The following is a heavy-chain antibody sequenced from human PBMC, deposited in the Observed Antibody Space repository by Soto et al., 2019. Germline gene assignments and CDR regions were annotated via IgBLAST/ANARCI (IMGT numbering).Heavy chain of an antibody. Sequence: GGSLRLSCAASGFTFSSYAIHWVRPAPGKGLEWVSLISWDGGSTYYADSVKGRFTISRDNSKNSLYLQMNSLKTGDTAVYYCTRDPHEVVVIVGDEFDYWGQGTLVTVSS. CDR2: ISWDGGST. J-gene: IGHJ4*02. V-gene: IGHV3-43*02. D-gene: IGHD3-22*01. CDR1: GFTFSSYA. CDR3: TRDPHEVVVIVGDEFDY.